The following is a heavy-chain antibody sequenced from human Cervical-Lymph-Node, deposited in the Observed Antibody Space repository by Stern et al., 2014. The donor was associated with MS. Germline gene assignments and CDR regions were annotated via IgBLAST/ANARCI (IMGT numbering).Heavy chain of an antibody. CDR2: IYCDEDN. J-gene: IGHJ4*02. CDR1: GFSLSTSGVG. CDR3: ARGYGGYTLDY. V-gene: IGHV2-5*02. Sequence: QIPLKESGPTLVKPTQTLTLTCTFSGFSLSTSGVGGGWIRQPPGKALEWLAIIYCDEDNCYKPSPESMRTITKGTPNKHEVAQMTNMDPVDTATYYGARGYGGYTLDYWGQGTLVTVSS. D-gene: IGHD5-12*01.